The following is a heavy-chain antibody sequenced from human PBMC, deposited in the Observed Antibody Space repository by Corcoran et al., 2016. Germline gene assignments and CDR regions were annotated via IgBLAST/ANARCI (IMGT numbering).Heavy chain of an antibody. CDR1: GFTFRSSW. V-gene: IGHV3-74*01. CDR3: ARDVAYGSFD. J-gene: IGHJ4*02. Sequence: EVHLVESGGGLVQPGGSLRLSCAASGFTFRSSWMHWIRQAPGKGLVWVSHIKSDGAGASYADSVKGRLTISRDDAKNTVYLQMNILRAEDTAVFYCARDVAYGSFDWGQGTLVTVSS. D-gene: IGHD6-19*01. CDR2: IKSDGAGA.